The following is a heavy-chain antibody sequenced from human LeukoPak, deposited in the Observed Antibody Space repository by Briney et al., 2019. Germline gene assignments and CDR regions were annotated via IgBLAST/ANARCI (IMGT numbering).Heavy chain of an antibody. V-gene: IGHV3-74*01. D-gene: IGHD7-27*01. Sequence: PGGSLRLSCAASGNYWMHWVRQAPGKGLVWVSHINSDGSWTSYADSVKGRFTISKDNAKNTVYLQMNNLRAEDTAVYYCARGPTGDYDYWGQGTLVTVSS. CDR1: GNYW. J-gene: IGHJ4*02. CDR2: INSDGSWT. CDR3: ARGPTGDYDY.